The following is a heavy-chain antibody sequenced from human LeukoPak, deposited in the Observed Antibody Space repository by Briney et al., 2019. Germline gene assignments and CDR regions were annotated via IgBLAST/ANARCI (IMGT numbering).Heavy chain of an antibody. CDR2: ISGSGGAT. D-gene: IGHD6-19*01. Sequence: PGGSPRLSCAASGFTFSSYAMSWVRQAPGKGLEWVSAISGSGGATYYADSVKGRFTISRDNSKNTLYLQMSSLRAEDSAVYYCAKDPEYSSGWYLDYWGQGTLVTVSS. CDR1: GFTFSSYA. V-gene: IGHV3-23*01. CDR3: AKDPEYSSGWYLDY. J-gene: IGHJ4*02.